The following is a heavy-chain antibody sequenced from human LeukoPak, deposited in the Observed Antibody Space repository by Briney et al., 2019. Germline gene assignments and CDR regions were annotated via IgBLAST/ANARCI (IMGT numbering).Heavy chain of an antibody. Sequence: SETLSLTCAVSGGSISSSNWWSWVRQPPGKGLEWIGEIYHSGSTNYNPSLKSRVTISVDTSKNQFSLKLSSVTAADTAVYYCARGQDTGSTFEYWFDPWGQGTLVTVSS. CDR1: GGSISSSNW. D-gene: IGHD3-10*02. V-gene: IGHV4-4*02. CDR3: ARGQDTGSTFEYWFDP. CDR2: IYHSGST. J-gene: IGHJ5*02.